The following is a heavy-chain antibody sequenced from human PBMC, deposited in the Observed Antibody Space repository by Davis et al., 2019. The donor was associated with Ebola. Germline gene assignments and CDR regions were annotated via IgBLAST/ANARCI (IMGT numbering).Heavy chain of an antibody. CDR1: GYRFTNFW. Sequence: GGSLRLSCQGSGYRFTNFWIGWVRQTPGKGLEVMGFIYPGDSDTRYSPSFQERVTISADKSINTAYLQWSSLKASDSAMYYCAIWGEVGDYANGAWGQGTPVTVSS. V-gene: IGHV5-51*01. D-gene: IGHD4-17*01. J-gene: IGHJ1*01. CDR3: AIWGEVGDYANGA. CDR2: IYPGDSDT.